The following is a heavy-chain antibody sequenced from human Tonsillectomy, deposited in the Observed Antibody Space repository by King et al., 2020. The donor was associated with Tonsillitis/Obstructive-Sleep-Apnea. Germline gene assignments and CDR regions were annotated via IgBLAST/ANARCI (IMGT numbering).Heavy chain of an antibody. J-gene: IGHJ3*02. Sequence: VQLQQWGAGLLKPSETLSLTCAVYGGSFSGYYWSWIRQPPGKGLEWIGEINHSGSTNYNPSLKSRVTISVDTSKNQFSLKRSSVTAADTAVYYCAREGLVVVPATDAFDIWGQGTMVTVSS. D-gene: IGHD2-2*01. CDR1: GGSFSGYY. V-gene: IGHV4-34*01. CDR2: INHSGST. CDR3: AREGLVVVPATDAFDI.